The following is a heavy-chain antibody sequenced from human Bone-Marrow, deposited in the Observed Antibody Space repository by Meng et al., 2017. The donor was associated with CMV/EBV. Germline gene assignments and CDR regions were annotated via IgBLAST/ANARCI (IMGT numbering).Heavy chain of an antibody. J-gene: IGHJ4*02. Sequence: GGSLRLSCAASGFTFSSYSMNWVRQAPGKGLEWVSSISSSSSYIYYADSVEGRFTISRDNAKNSLYLQMNSLRAEDTAVYYCARDLGSLTQKFDYWGQGTLVTVSS. V-gene: IGHV3-21*01. D-gene: IGHD6-19*01. CDR3: ARDLGSLTQKFDY. CDR2: ISSSSSYI. CDR1: GFTFSSYS.